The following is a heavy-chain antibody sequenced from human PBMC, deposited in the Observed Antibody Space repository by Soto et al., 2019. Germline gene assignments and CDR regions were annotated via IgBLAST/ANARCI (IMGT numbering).Heavy chain of an antibody. J-gene: IGHJ6*02. CDR3: AKVSLGAATITDYSYYGLDV. Sequence: EVQLLESGGSLVQPGGSLRLSCAASGLNFNNYAMTWVRQAPGKGLEWVSAISGSGGATYSSDSVKGRFTISRDNSKNTLYLQMNTLRAEDTAIYYCAKVSLGAATITDYSYYGLDVWGQGTTVTVSS. CDR2: ISGSGGAT. CDR1: GLNFNNYA. V-gene: IGHV3-23*01. D-gene: IGHD1-26*01.